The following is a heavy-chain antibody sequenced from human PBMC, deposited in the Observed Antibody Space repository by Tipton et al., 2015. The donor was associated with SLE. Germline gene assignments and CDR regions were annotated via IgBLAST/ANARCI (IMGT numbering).Heavy chain of an antibody. CDR3: AKLSGTVAVDY. CDR2: VSGGGGST. CDR1: GFTFSSQA. J-gene: IGHJ4*02. V-gene: IGHV3-23*01. D-gene: IGHD6-19*01. Sequence: SLRLSCAASGFTFSSQAMSWVRQAPGKGLEWVSAVSGGGGSTFYADSVKGRFTISRDNSKNTLYLQMNSLSAEDTAVYYCAKLSGTVAVDYWGQGTLVTVSS.